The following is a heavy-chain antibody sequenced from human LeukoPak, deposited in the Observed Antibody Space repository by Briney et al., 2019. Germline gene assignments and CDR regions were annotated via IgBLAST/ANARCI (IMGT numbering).Heavy chain of an antibody. D-gene: IGHD2-15*01. CDR2: INHSGST. Sequence: SETLSLTXAVYGGSFSGYYWSWIRQPPGKGLEWNGEINHSGSTNYNPSLKSRVTISVDTSKNQFSLKLSSVTAADTAVYYCAREVCSGGSCGLDYWGQGTLVTVSS. V-gene: IGHV4-34*01. CDR1: GGSFSGYY. CDR3: AREVCSGGSCGLDY. J-gene: IGHJ4*02.